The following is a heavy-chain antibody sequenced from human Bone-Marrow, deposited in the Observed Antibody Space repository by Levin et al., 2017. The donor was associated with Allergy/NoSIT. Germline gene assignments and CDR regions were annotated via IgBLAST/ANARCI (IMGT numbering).Heavy chain of an antibody. J-gene: IGHJ4*02. D-gene: IGHD2-21*01. CDR2: ISSSSAYI. CDR3: AGQNIVGAVVDF. Sequence: GESLKISCSASGFAFSDYSMNWVRQTPGKGLEWVASISSSSAYIYYADSVKGRFTISRDNDKNSLYLHLSSLTAEDTAVYFCAGQNIVGAVVDFWGQGTLVTVSS. V-gene: IGHV3-21*01. CDR1: GFAFSDYS.